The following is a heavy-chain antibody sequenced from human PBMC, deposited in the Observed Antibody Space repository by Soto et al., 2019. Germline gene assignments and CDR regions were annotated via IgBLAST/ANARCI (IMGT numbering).Heavy chain of an antibody. D-gene: IGHD3-10*01. J-gene: IGHJ4*02. CDR1: GFAFNIYA. CDR2: ISHDGTNR. V-gene: IGHV3-30*04. CDR3: VRSSGVPTPAFAY. Sequence: QVRLVESGGGVVQPGGSLRLSCEASGFAFNIYAMHWVRQAPGMGLEWLAVISHDGTNRYYADSVKGRVTISRDNSKSTVFVQMTRLAFEDTAVYYCVRSSGVPTPAFAYWGQGALVTVPS.